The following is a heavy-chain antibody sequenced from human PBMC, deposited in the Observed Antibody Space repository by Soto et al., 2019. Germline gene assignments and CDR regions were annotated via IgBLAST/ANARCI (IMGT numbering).Heavy chain of an antibody. J-gene: IGHJ4*02. CDR2: IYYSGST. D-gene: IGHD2-2*02. CDR1: GGSISSGGYY. CDR3: AREGYCSSTSCYSSVFDY. V-gene: IGHV4-31*03. Sequence: QVQLQESGPGLVKPSQTLSLTCTVSGGSISSGGYYWSWIRQHPGKGLEWIGYIYYSGSTYYNPSLKSRVTISVDTSKNQFSLKLSSVTAADTAVYYCAREGYCSSTSCYSSVFDYWGQGTLVTVSS.